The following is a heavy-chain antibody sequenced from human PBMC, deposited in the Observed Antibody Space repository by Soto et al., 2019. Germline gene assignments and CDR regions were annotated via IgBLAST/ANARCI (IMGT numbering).Heavy chain of an antibody. CDR3: ARAPYYGD. D-gene: IGHD3-10*01. Sequence: EVQLVESGGNLVQPGGSLKLSCAASGFTFSDSSIHWVRQASGKGLEWLGRIRSRAHSHATAYAASLTGRFIISRDDSKNTAYLQVNSLQIDDTAVYFCARAPYYGDWGQGTEVTVSP. J-gene: IGHJ3*01. CDR2: IRSRAHSHAT. V-gene: IGHV3-73*02. CDR1: GFTFSDSS.